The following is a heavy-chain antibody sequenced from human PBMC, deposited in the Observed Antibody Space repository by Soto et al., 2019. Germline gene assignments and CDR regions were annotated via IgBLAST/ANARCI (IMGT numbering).Heavy chain of an antibody. V-gene: IGHV1-18*01. J-gene: IGHJ4*02. CDR3: ARGWGAGLRDYVWGSYRSLDY. D-gene: IGHD3-16*02. Sequence: ASVKVSCKASGYTFTSYGISWVRQAPGQGLEWMGWISAYNGNTNYAQKLQGRVTMTTDTSTSTAYMELRSLRSDDTAVYYWARGWGAGLRDYVWGSYRSLDYWGQGTLVTVSS. CDR2: ISAYNGNT. CDR1: GYTFTSYG.